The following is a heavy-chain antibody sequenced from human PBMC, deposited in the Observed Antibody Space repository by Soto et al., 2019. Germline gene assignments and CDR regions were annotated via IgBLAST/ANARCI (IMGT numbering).Heavy chain of an antibody. J-gene: IGHJ3*02. V-gene: IGHV1-2*04. CDR3: ARLVVPAAMMGYGGNHAAFDI. Sequence: GASVKVSCKASGYTFTGYYMHWVRQAPGKGLEWMGWINPNSGGTNYAQDFQGWVTMTRDTSISTAYMELSRLSSDDTAVYYFARLVVPAAMMGYGGNHAAFDIWGQGTMVTVSS. CDR1: GYTFTGYY. D-gene: IGHD2-2*01. CDR2: INPNSGGT.